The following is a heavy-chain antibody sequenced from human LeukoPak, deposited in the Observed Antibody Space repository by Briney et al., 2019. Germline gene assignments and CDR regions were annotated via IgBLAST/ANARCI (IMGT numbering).Heavy chain of an antibody. D-gene: IGHD6-13*01. J-gene: IGHJ5*02. Sequence: GGSLRLSCAASGSSVSSIYMSWVRQAPGKGLEWVANIKQDGSEKYYVDSVKGRFTISRDNAKNSLYLQMNSLRAEDTAVYYCARYHLIAAAGTEWFDPWGQGTLVTVSS. V-gene: IGHV3-7*01. CDR3: ARYHLIAAAGTEWFDP. CDR2: IKQDGSEK. CDR1: GSSVSSIY.